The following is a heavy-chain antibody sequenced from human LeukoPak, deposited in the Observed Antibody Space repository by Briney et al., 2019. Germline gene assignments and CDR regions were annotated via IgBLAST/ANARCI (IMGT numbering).Heavy chain of an antibody. CDR1: GYTFTSYG. CDR2: ISAYNGNT. J-gene: IGHJ5*02. CDR3: ARHLLTGYFDP. Sequence: ASVKVSCKASGYTFTSYGISWVRQAPGQGLEWMGWISAYNGNTNYAQKLQGRVTITTDESTSTAYMELSSLRSEDTAVYYCARHLLTGYFDPWGQGTLVTVSS. V-gene: IGHV1-18*01. D-gene: IGHD3-9*01.